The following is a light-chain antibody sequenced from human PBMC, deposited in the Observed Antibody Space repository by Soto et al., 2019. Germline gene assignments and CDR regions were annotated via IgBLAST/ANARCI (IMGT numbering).Light chain of an antibody. CDR2: DDS. J-gene: IGLJ1*01. Sequence: SYELTQPPSVSVAPGQTARITCGGHNIGSKSVHWYQQKPGQAPVLVVYDDSDRPSGIPERFSGSNSGNTATLTISRVEAGDEADYYCQVLDSSSDHPYVFGTGTKLTVL. CDR3: QVLDSSSDHPYV. CDR1: NIGSKS. V-gene: IGLV3-21*02.